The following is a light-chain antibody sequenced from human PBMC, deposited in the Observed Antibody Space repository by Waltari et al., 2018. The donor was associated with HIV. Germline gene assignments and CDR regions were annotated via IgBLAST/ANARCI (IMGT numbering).Light chain of an antibody. V-gene: IGLV2-14*03. J-gene: IGLJ3*02. CDR3: SSYTSNSKWV. CDR2: DVA. Sequence: QSALTQPASVSGTPGQSITISRTGTSRDVGGYDYVSWYQQHPGKAPKLMIYDVANRPSGVSNRFSASKSGNTASLTISDLQAEDEADYYCSSYTSNSKWVFGGGTKLTVL. CDR1: SRDVGGYDY.